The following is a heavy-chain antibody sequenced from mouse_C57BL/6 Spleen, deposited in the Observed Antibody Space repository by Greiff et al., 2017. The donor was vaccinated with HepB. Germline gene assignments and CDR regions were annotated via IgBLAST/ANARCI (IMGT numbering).Heavy chain of an antibody. CDR3: ARSHYGSSFWYFDV. D-gene: IGHD1-1*01. J-gene: IGHJ1*03. Sequence: QVQLQQSGAELVKPGASVKISCKASGYAFSSYWMNWVKQRPGKGLEWIGQIYPGDGDTNYNGKLKGKATLTADKSSSTAYMQLSSLTSEDSAVYFCARSHYGSSFWYFDVWGTGTTVTVSS. CDR2: IYPGDGDT. CDR1: GYAFSSYW. V-gene: IGHV1-80*01.